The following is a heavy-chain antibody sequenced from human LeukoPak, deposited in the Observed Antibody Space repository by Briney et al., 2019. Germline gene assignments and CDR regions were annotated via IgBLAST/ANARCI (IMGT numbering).Heavy chain of an antibody. CDR3: ARTIGVVVAGGYMDV. Sequence: SETLSLTCTVSGGSISSYYWSWIRQPPGKGLEWIGYIYYSGSTNYNPSLKSRVTISVDTSKNQFSLKLSSVTAADTAVYYCARTIGVVVAGGYMDVWGKGTTVTVS. V-gene: IGHV4-59*01. J-gene: IGHJ6*03. CDR2: IYYSGST. D-gene: IGHD2-15*01. CDR1: GGSISSYY.